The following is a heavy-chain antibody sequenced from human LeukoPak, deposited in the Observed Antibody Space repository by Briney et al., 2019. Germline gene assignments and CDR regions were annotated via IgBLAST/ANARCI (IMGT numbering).Heavy chain of an antibody. CDR2: ISGRGGST. J-gene: IGHJ4*02. D-gene: IGHD2-21*02. V-gene: IGHV3-23*01. Sequence: PGGSLRLPCAASGFTFSSYAMSWVRQAPGKGLEWVSAISGRGGSTYYADSVKGRFTISRDNSKNTLYLQMSSLRAEDTAVYYCAKDVVTGHPWYFDYWGQGTLVTVSS. CDR1: GFTFSSYA. CDR3: AKDVVTGHPWYFDY.